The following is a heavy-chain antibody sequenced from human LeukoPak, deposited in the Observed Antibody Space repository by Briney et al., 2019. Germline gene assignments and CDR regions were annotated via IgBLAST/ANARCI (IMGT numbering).Heavy chain of an antibody. D-gene: IGHD3-10*01. CDR2: ISYDGSNK. Sequence: GGSLRLSCAASGFTFSSYAMHWVRQAPGKGLEWVAVISYDGSNKYYADSVTGRFTISRDNSKNTLYLQMNSLRAEDTAVYYCARGRTGSWFDYWGQGTLVTVSS. J-gene: IGHJ4*02. CDR1: GFTFSSYA. V-gene: IGHV3-30-3*01. CDR3: ARGRTGSWFDY.